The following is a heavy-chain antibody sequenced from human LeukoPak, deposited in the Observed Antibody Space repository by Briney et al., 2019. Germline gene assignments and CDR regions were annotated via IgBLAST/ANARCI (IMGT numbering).Heavy chain of an antibody. CDR3: AREARGYSGYDYGDY. CDR1: GFTLSSYS. CDR2: ISSSSSYI. D-gene: IGHD5-12*01. V-gene: IGHV3-21*01. J-gene: IGHJ4*02. Sequence: PGGSLRLSCAASGFTLSSYSMNWVRQAPGKGLEWVSFISSSSSYIYYADSVKGRFTISRDNAKNSLYLEMNSLRAEDTAVYYCAREARGYSGYDYGDYWGQGTLVTVSS.